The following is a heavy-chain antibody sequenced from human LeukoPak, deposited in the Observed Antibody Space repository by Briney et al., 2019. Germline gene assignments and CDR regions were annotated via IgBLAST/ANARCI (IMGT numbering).Heavy chain of an antibody. D-gene: IGHD3-10*02. CDR1: GFTFSSYW. CDR2: IKQDGSEK. V-gene: IGHV3-7*01. CDR3: AELGITMIGGV. Sequence: PGGSLRLSCTASGFTFSSYWMSWVRQAPGKGLEWVANIKQDGSEKYYVDSVKGRFTISRDNAKNSLFLQMNSLRAEDTTVYYCAELGITMIGGVWGKGTTVTISS. J-gene: IGHJ6*04.